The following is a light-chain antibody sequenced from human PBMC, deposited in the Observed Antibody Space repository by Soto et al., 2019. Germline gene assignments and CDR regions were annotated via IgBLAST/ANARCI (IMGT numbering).Light chain of an antibody. Sequence: QSVLTQPASVSGAPGQSITLSCTGTSTDIGRYNYVSWYQQHPGKAPKLMIYDVSNRPSGVSNRFSGSKSGTTASLTISGPQAEDEADYYCSSYTSSSTYVFGTGTKVTAL. CDR3: SSYTSSSTYV. CDR2: DVS. V-gene: IGLV2-14*03. J-gene: IGLJ1*01. CDR1: STDIGRYNY.